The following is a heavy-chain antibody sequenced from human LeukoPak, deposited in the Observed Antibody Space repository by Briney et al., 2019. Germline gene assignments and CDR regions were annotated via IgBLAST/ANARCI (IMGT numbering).Heavy chain of an antibody. Sequence: GESLKISCKGSGYSFSSYWIGWLRQMPGKGLEWMGIIYPGDSDTRYSPSFQGQVTISVDKSISTAYVQWSSLKASDTAMYYCARRVLDYFEHWGQGTLVTVSS. CDR1: GYSFSSYW. CDR2: IYPGDSDT. J-gene: IGHJ4*02. V-gene: IGHV5-51*01. D-gene: IGHD4/OR15-4a*01. CDR3: ARRVLDYFEH.